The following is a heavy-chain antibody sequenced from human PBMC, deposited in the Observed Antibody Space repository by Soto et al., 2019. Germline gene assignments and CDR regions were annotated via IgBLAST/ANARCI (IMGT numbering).Heavy chain of an antibody. Sequence: QVQLVESGGGVVQPGRSLRLSCAASGFIFNTYGMHWVRQAPGKGLEWVAVIYYDGRNKYYADSVKGRFTISRDNSKNTLNLRMNSLRVEDTAVYYCARDLGELWPSVGGYWGQGTLVTVSS. CDR2: IYYDGRNK. CDR1: GFIFNTYG. D-gene: IGHD1-26*01. V-gene: IGHV3-33*01. CDR3: ARDLGELWPSVGGY. J-gene: IGHJ4*02.